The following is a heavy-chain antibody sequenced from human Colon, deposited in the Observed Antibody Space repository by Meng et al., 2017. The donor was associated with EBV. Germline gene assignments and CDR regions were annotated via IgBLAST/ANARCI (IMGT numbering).Heavy chain of an antibody. D-gene: IGHD3-10*01. CDR2: IDHRGNT. J-gene: IGHJ5*02. CDR3: ARRGPSGNFSP. CDR1: GGSFRDYY. V-gene: IGHV4-34*01. Sequence: QLHLKTWPSGLLKPSESLSRSCAVYGGSFRDYYWTWIRHPPGKGLEWIGEIDHRGNTKYNPSLKSRVTISLDTSKKQFSLKVSSVTAADSAVYYCARRGPSGNFSPWSQGALVTVSS.